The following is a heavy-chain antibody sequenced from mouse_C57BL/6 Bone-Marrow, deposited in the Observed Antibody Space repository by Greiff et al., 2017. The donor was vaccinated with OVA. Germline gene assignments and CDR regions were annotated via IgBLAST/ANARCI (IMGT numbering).Heavy chain of an antibody. J-gene: IGHJ1*03. D-gene: IGHD1-1*01. CDR1: GYSITSGYY. V-gene: IGHV3-6*01. Sequence: EVKLMESGPGLVKPSQSLSLTCSVTGYSITSGYYWNWIRQFPGNKLEWMGYISYDGSNNYNPSLKNRISITRDTSKNQFFLTLNSVTTEDTATYYCARAPLYYYGSSFYWYFDVWGTGTTVTVSS. CDR3: ARAPLYYYGSSFYWYFDV. CDR2: ISYDGSN.